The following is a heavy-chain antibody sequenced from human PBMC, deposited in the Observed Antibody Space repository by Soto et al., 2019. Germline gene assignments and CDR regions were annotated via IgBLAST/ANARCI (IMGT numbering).Heavy chain of an antibody. CDR1: GGSISSGNYY. J-gene: IGHJ4*02. CDR3: ATMGTPATGLYFFDY. Sequence: QVQLQESGPGLVKPSQTLSLTCTVSGGSISSGNYYWSWIRQPPGKGLEWIGFISYSGSTYYSTSLKSRVTISLDTSTSQFSLNLSFVTAADTAVYYCATMGTPATGLYFFDYWGQGSLVTVSS. D-gene: IGHD2-15*01. CDR2: ISYSGST. V-gene: IGHV4-30-4*01.